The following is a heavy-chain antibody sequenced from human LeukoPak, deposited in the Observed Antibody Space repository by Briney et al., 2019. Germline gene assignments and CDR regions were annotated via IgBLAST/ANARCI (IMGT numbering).Heavy chain of an antibody. CDR1: GGSFSGYY. D-gene: IGHD3-22*01. V-gene: IGHV4-34*01. CDR2: INHIGST. CDR3: ARGPPTDYYDSSGFYYVFDY. J-gene: IGHJ4*02. Sequence: SETLSLTCAVYGGSFSGYYWSWIRQPPGKGLEWIGVINHIGSTNYNPSLKSRVTISVDKSKNQFSLKLSSVTAADTAVYFCARGPPTDYYDSSGFYYVFDYWGQGTLVTVSS.